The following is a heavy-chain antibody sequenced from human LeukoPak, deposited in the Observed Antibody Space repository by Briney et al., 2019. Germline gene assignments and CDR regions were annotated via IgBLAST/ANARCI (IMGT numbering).Heavy chain of an antibody. J-gene: IGHJ4*02. D-gene: IGHD6-13*01. Sequence: GGSLRLSCAASGFTFCDYAMHWVRQAPGKGLEWVSGISWNSGSIGYADSVKGRFTISRDNAKNSLYLQMNSLRAEDTALYYCAKDQGLIAAAGFFDYWGQGTLVTVSS. CDR3: AKDQGLIAAAGFFDY. V-gene: IGHV3-9*01. CDR1: GFTFCDYA. CDR2: ISWNSGSI.